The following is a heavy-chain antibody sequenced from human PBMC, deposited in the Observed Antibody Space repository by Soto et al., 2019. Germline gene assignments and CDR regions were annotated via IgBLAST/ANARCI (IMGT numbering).Heavy chain of an antibody. V-gene: IGHV3-48*03. D-gene: IGHD3-22*01. CDR1: GFTFSSYE. CDR2: ISSSGSTI. CDR3: ARDIIRRITMIVLVPRLYGMDV. J-gene: IGHJ6*02. Sequence: SLRLSCAASGFTFSSYEMNCVRQAPGKGLEWVSYISSSGSTIYYADSVKGRFTTSRDNAKNSLYLQMNSLREEDTAVYYCARDIIRRITMIVLVPRLYGMDVWDQGNTVSVS.